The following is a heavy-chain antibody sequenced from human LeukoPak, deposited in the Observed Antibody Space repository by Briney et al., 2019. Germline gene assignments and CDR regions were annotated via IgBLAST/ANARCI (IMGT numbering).Heavy chain of an antibody. CDR2: ISGSGGST. J-gene: IGHJ3*02. CDR3: APRPSGSYDERAFDI. V-gene: IGHV3-23*01. D-gene: IGHD1-26*01. CDR1: GFTFSSYA. Sequence: GGSLRLSCAASGFTFSSYAMSWVRQAPGKGLEWVSAISGSGGSTYYADPVKGRFTISRDNSKNTLYLQMNSLKAEDTAVDYCAPRPSGSYDERAFDIWGQGTMVSVSS.